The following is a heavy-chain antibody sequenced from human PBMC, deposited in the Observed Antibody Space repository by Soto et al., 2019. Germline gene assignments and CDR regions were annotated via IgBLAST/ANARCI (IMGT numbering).Heavy chain of an antibody. V-gene: IGHV4-59*01. CDR2: IYYSGST. CDR1: GGSISSYY. D-gene: IGHD4-17*01. J-gene: IGHJ4*02. Sequence: SETLSLTCTVSGGSISSYYWSWIRQPPGKGLEWIGYIYYSGSTNYNPSLKSRVTISVDTSKNQFSLKLSSVTAADTAVYYCARDRYGDYPDYWGQGTLVTVSS. CDR3: ARDRYGDYPDY.